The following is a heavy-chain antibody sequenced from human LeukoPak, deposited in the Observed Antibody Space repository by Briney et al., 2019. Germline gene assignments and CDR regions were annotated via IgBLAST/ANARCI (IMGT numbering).Heavy chain of an antibody. CDR1: GGSISIYY. CDR3: ARHVVVVPAAITWFDP. D-gene: IGHD2-2*01. CDR2: IYTSGST. Sequence: SETLSLTCTVSGGSISIYYWSWIRQPPGKGLEWIGYIYTSGSTNYNPSLNSPVTISVDTSKNQFSLKLSSVTAADTAVYYCARHVVVVPAAITWFDPWGQGTLVTVSS. V-gene: IGHV4-4*09. J-gene: IGHJ5*02.